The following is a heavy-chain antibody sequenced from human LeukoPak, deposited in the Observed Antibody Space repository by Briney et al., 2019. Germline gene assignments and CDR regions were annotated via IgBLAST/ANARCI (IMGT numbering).Heavy chain of an antibody. CDR3: ARHRWGRQNWFDP. V-gene: IGHV4-39*01. Sequence: SETLSLTCTVSGGAISSTTYNWGWIRQPPGKGLEWIGSIYYSGSTYYNPSLKSRVTISVDTSKNQFSLKLSSATGADTAVYYCARHRWGRQNWFDPWGQGTLVTVSS. D-gene: IGHD2-21*02. CDR1: GGAISSTTYN. CDR2: IYYSGST. J-gene: IGHJ5*02.